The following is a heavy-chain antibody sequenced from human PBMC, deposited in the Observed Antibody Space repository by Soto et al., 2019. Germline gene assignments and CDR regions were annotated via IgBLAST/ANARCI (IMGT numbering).Heavy chain of an antibody. V-gene: IGHV3-7*01. CDR1: GFTFSSYW. CDR3: ARDLGYSKDPRALYYYYGMDV. Sequence: PGGSLRLSCTASGFTFSSYWMSWVRQAPGKGLEWVANIKQDGSEKYYVDSVKGRFTISRDNAKNSLYLQRNSLRAEDTAVYYCARDLGYSKDPRALYYYYGMDVWGQGTTVTVSS. CDR2: IKQDGSEK. J-gene: IGHJ6*02. D-gene: IGHD4-4*01.